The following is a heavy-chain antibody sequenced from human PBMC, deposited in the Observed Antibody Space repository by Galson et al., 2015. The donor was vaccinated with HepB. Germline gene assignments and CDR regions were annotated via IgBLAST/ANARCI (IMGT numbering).Heavy chain of an antibody. D-gene: IGHD3-22*01. CDR1: GFTFSNAW. CDR2: IKSKTDGGTT. J-gene: IGHJ4*02. CDR3: TTMYYYDSSGYYYCDFDY. Sequence: SLRLSCAASGFTFSNAWMSWVRQAPGKGLEWVGRIKSKTDGGTTDYAAPVKGRFTIKRDDSKNTLYLQMNSLKTEDTAVYYCTTMYYYDSSGYYYCDFDYWGQGTLVTVSS. V-gene: IGHV3-15*01.